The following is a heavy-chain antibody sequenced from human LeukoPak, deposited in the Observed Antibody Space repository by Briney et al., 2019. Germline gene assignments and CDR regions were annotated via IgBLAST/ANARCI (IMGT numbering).Heavy chain of an antibody. CDR3: ARADCSGGSCHFDF. V-gene: IGHV6-1*01. CDR2: TYYRSKWYN. D-gene: IGHD2-15*01. J-gene: IGHJ4*02. CDR1: GDSVSSNNAA. Sequence: SQTLSLTCAISGDSVSSNNAAWNWIRQSPSRGLEWLGRTYYRSKWYNGYAAFVKSRITINPDTSKNQFSLQLNSVTPEDTAVYYCARADCSGGSCHFDFWGQGTLVTVSS.